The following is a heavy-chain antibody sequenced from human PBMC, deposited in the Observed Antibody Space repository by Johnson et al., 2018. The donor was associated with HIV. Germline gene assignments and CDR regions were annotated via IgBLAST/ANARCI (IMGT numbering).Heavy chain of an antibody. CDR1: GFTFSIFG. J-gene: IGHJ3*02. Sequence: QVQLVESGGGVVQPGRSLRLSCAASGFTFSIFGMHWVRQAPGKGLEWLAFISYDGNNKYYADSVKGRFTISRDNSKNTLYLQMNSLRAEDTAVYYCARVSLYYGSGNDAFDIWGQGTMVTVSS. D-gene: IGHD3-10*01. CDR2: ISYDGNNK. V-gene: IGHV3-30*03. CDR3: ARVSLYYGSGNDAFDI.